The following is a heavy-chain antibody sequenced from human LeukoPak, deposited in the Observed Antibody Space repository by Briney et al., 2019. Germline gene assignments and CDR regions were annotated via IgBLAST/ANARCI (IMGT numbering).Heavy chain of an antibody. Sequence: PGGSLRLSCAASGFTVSSNYMSWVRQAPGKGLEWVSVIYSGGSTYYADSVKGRFTISRHNSKNTLYLQMNSLRAEDTAVYYCARAYYYDSSGYLFWGQGTLVTVSS. CDR3: ARAYYYDSSGYLF. CDR1: GFTVSSNY. CDR2: IYSGGST. J-gene: IGHJ4*02. V-gene: IGHV3-53*04. D-gene: IGHD3-22*01.